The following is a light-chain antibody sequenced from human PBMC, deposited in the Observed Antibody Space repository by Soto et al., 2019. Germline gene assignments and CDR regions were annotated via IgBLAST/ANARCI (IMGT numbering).Light chain of an antibody. V-gene: IGKV1-12*01. J-gene: IGKJ5*01. CDR3: QQANRVPLS. CDR2: AAS. Sequence: IHMAQVSSSLSSSVGERGTSPFLASQVFSTNLAWYQQKPGKAPKLLIYAASSLQSGVPPRFSGSGPGTDFTLTITSLQPEDFAIYYCQQANRVPLSFGQGTRLEIK. CDR1: QVFSTN.